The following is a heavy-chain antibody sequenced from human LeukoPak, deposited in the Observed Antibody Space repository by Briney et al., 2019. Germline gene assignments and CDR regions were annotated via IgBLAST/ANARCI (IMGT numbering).Heavy chain of an antibody. Sequence: QSGGSLRLSCAASGFTVSSSYMNWVRQAPGKGLEWVSLIFSGGGTYYADSVKDRFTISRDNSKNTLFLQMNSLRAEDTAVYYCARGGVVYPDSFDIWGRGTMVTVSS. CDR2: IFSGGGT. CDR3: ARGGVVYPDSFDI. CDR1: GFTVSSSY. D-gene: IGHD2-15*01. V-gene: IGHV3-66*01. J-gene: IGHJ3*02.